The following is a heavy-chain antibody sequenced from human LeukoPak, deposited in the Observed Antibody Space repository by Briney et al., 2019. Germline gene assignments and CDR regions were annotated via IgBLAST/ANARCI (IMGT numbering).Heavy chain of an antibody. Sequence: ASVKVSCRASGYTFAIYGISWVRQAPGQGLEWMAWISPYDGDTNYAQNFEGRVTMTTETSTSTAYMELRSLRSDDTAIYYCARDYCTRGGDCYKEDLFDPWGQGTLVTVSS. CDR3: ARDYCTRGGDCYKEDLFDP. CDR2: ISPYDGDT. V-gene: IGHV1-18*01. J-gene: IGHJ5*02. D-gene: IGHD2-21*02. CDR1: GYTFAIYG.